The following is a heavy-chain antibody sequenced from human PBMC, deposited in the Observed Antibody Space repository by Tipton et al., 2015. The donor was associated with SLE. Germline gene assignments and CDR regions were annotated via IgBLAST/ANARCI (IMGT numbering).Heavy chain of an antibody. CDR1: GGSITSHF. CDR2: IYYSGST. Sequence: TLSLTCTVSGGSITSHFWSWLRQPPGKELEWIGYIYYSGSTVYNPSLQSRVTISVDTSKNQFSLKLSSVTAADTAVYYCARGGRGAFDVWGQGTMVTVSS. V-gene: IGHV4-59*11. CDR3: ARGGRGAFDV. J-gene: IGHJ3*01.